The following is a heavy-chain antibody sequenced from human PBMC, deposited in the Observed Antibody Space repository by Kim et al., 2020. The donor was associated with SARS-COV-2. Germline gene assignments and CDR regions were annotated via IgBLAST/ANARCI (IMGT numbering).Heavy chain of an antibody. J-gene: IGHJ4*02. Sequence: GGSLRLSCAASGFTFSSYWMHWVRQAPGKGLVWVSRINSDGSSTTYADSVKGRFTISRDNAKNTLYLQMNSLRAEDTAVYYCAREKEMATRHFDYWGQGTLVTVSS. CDR2: INSDGSST. V-gene: IGHV3-74*01. CDR3: AREKEMATRHFDY. CDR1: GFTFSSYW.